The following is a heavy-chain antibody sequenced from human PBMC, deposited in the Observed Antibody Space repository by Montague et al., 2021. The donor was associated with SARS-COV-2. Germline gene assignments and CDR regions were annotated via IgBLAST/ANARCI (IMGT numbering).Heavy chain of an antibody. CDR2: IYYSGST. CDR3: ATAEWGGWYFFDY. D-gene: IGHD6-19*01. J-gene: IGHJ4*02. CDR1: GGSISSGGYY. Sequence: TLSLTCTVSGGSISSGGYYWSWIRQHPGKGLEWIGYIYYSGSTYYNPSLKSRVTISVDTSKNQFSLKLSSVTAADTAVCYCATAEWGGWYFFDYWGQGTLVTVSS. V-gene: IGHV4-31*03.